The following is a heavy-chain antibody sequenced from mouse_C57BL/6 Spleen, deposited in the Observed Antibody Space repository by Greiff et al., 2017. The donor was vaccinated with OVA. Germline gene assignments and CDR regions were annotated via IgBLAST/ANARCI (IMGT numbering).Heavy chain of an antibody. CDR1: GYTFTSYD. Sequence: VQLKESGPELVKPGASVKLSCKASGYTFTSYDINWVKQRPGQGLEWIGWIYPRDGSTKYNEKFKGKATLTVDTSSSTAYMELHSLTSEDSAVYFCARSGTAQAFDYWGQGTTLTVSS. J-gene: IGHJ2*01. CDR2: IYPRDGST. V-gene: IGHV1-85*01. D-gene: IGHD3-2*02. CDR3: ARSGTAQAFDY.